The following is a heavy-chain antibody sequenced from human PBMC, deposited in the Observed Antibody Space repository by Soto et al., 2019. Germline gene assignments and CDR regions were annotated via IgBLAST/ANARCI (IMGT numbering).Heavy chain of an antibody. D-gene: IGHD4-17*01. J-gene: IGHJ4*02. CDR1: GYTFYSYD. CDR2: TSVYNGDS. Sequence: ASVKVSCKTSGYTFYSYDITWVRQAPGQGLEWMGTTSVYNGDSNVAQNLQGRVTMTIDKSTATAYMDLKNLTPDDTAVYYCARARATVTTERALGYWGQGTLVTVSS. CDR3: ARARATVTTERALGY. V-gene: IGHV1-18*01.